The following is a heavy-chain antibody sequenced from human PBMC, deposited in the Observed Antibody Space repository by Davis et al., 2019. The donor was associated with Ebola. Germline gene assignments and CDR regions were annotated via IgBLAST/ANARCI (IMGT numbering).Heavy chain of an antibody. D-gene: IGHD3-9*01. CDR1: GGTFSQYA. CDR3: ARVAEAYYDILTGYGAFAY. V-gene: IGHV1-69*10. CDR2: ISPMLNRP. J-gene: IGHJ4*02. Sequence: SVKVSCKASGGTFSQYAVSWVRQAPGQGLEWMGGISPMLNRPDYAQTFQGRVTITADDSASTIYMELSSLRSDDTAVYFCARVAEAYYDILTGYGAFAYWGQGTLVTVSS.